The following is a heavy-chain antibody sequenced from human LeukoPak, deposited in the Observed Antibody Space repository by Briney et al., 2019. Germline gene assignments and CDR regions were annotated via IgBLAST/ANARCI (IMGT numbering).Heavy chain of an antibody. J-gene: IGHJ6*02. Sequence: PSETLSLTCTVSGGSISSYYWSWIRQPPGKGLEWIGYIYCSGSTNYNPSLKSRVTISVDTSKNQFSLKLSSVTAADTAVYYCARDSGSYNRYYYGMDVWGQGTTVTVSS. CDR3: ARDSGSYNRYYYGMDV. CDR2: IYCSGST. CDR1: GGSISSYY. V-gene: IGHV4-59*01. D-gene: IGHD1-26*01.